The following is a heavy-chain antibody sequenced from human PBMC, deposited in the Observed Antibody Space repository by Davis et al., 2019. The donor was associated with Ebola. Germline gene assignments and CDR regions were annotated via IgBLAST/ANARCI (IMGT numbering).Heavy chain of an antibody. Sequence: SETLSLTCSVSGYSISSDYYWGCIRQPPGTGLEWIGNIYHSGSTYYNPSLKSRVTISVDTPKNQFSLHLNSVTPEDTAVYYCARHQNVWYYFDHWGQGTLVTVSS. J-gene: IGHJ4*02. CDR2: IYHSGST. CDR1: GYSISSDYY. CDR3: ARHQNVWYYFDH. V-gene: IGHV4-38-2*02. D-gene: IGHD2-8*02.